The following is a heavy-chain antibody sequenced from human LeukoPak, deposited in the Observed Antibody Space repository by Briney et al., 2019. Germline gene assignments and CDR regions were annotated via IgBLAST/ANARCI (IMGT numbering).Heavy chain of an antibody. CDR2: VKNRGDGMAT. Sequence: GGSLRLSCVLSTFTKAWMNWVRQAPGKGLEWVGRVKNRGDGMATDYAAPVKGRFIISRDDSKKTVYLQMNSLKTEDTAVYYCTTGHIVVVTAISDYWGQGTLVTVSS. D-gene: IGHD2-21*02. J-gene: IGHJ4*02. V-gene: IGHV3-15*07. CDR1: TFTKAW. CDR3: TTGHIVVVTAISDY.